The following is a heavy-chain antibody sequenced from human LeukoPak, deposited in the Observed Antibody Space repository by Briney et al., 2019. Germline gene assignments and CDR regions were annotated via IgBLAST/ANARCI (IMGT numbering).Heavy chain of an antibody. J-gene: IGHJ4*02. CDR3: ARDRGPYSGYDSYYFDY. Sequence: SETLSLTCTVSGGSISSGGYYWSWIRQHPGKGLEWIGYIYYSGSTYYNPSLKSRVTISVDTSKNQFSLKLSSVTAADTAVYYCARDRGPYSGYDSYYFDYWGQRTLVTVSS. CDR1: GGSISSGGYY. D-gene: IGHD5-12*01. V-gene: IGHV4-31*03. CDR2: IYYSGST.